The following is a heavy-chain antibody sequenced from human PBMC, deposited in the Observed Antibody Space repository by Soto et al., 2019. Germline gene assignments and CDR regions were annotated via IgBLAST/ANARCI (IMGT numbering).Heavy chain of an antibody. CDR2: NYYSGIT. CDR1: GGSISSGGYY. CDR3: ARGSSIAGLYYGMDV. Sequence: QVQLQESGPGLVKPSQTLSLTCTVSGGSISSGGYYWTWIRQHPGKGLEWIGYNYYSGITYYNPSLKSRVTISLDTSKNQFSLKLSYVTAAYTAVYYCARGSSIAGLYYGMDVWGQGTTVTVSS. V-gene: IGHV4-31*03. J-gene: IGHJ6*02. D-gene: IGHD6-6*01.